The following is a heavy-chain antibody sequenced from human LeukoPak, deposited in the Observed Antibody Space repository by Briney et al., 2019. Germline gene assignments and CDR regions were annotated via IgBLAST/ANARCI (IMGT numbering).Heavy chain of an antibody. CDR3: ARDPYSGSYGADYYYYMDV. CDR1: GFTFSSYA. D-gene: IGHD1-26*01. J-gene: IGHJ6*03. Sequence: GGSLRLSCAASGFTFSSYAMHWVRQAPGKGLEWVAVISYDGSNEYYADSVKGRFTISRDNSKNTLYLQMNSLRAEDTAVYYCARDPYSGSYGADYYYYMDVWGKGTTVTISS. CDR2: ISYDGSNE. V-gene: IGHV3-30*04.